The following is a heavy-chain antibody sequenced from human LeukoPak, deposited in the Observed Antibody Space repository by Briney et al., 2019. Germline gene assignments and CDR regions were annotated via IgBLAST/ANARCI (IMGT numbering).Heavy chain of an antibody. Sequence: GGSLRLSCAASGFTFDDYAMHWVRQAPGKGLEWVSVISSSSRYIYYADSVRGRFTISRDNAKNSLYLHMSSLRAEDTAVYYCARAGSISSWFNPWGQGTLVTVSS. CDR1: GFTFDDYA. V-gene: IGHV3-21*01. CDR3: ARAGSISSWFNP. J-gene: IGHJ5*02. D-gene: IGHD2-2*01. CDR2: ISSSSRYI.